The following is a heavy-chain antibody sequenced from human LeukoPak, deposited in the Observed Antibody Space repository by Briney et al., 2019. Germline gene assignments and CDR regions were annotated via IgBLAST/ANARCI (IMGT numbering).Heavy chain of an antibody. J-gene: IGHJ4*02. D-gene: IGHD3-10*01. CDR1: GFTLTSYA. CDR2: ISGDGTDL. V-gene: IGHV3-23*01. Sequence: GGSLRLSCAASGFTLTSYAMSWVRQAPGKGLEWVSVISGDGTDLDYADSVKGRFTISTDTSKSMVFLQMNSLRVEDTAVYYCAKKRGGNNPYDYWGQGTLVTVSS. CDR3: AKKRGGNNPYDY.